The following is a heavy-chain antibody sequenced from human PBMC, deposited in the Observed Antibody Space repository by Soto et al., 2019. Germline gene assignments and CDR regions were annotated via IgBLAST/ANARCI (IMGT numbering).Heavy chain of an antibody. CDR1: GFTFSSYA. V-gene: IGHV3-23*01. CDR2: IGESGTPT. Sequence: EVQLLESGGGLVQPGGSLRLSCAASGFTFSSYAMKWVRQAPGKGLEWVSLIGESGTPTYYADSVKGRFAISRDNSRNTLFLEMYSLRAEVTAVYYCASYIPGVRYYGMDVWGQGTSVTVSS. CDR3: ASYIPGVRYYGMDV. D-gene: IGHD2-2*01. J-gene: IGHJ6*02.